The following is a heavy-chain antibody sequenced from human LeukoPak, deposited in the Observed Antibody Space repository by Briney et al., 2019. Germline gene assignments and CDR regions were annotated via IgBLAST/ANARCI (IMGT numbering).Heavy chain of an antibody. J-gene: IGHJ4*02. D-gene: IGHD4-17*01. CDR2: IYTSGST. Sequence: PSQTLSLTCTASGGSISSGSYYWSWIRQPAGKGLEWIGRIYTSGSTNYNPSLKSRVTISVDTSKNQFSLKLSSVTAADTAVYYCARLHDYGDFYYFDYWGQGTLVTVSS. V-gene: IGHV4-61*02. CDR3: ARLHDYGDFYYFDY. CDR1: GGSISSGSYY.